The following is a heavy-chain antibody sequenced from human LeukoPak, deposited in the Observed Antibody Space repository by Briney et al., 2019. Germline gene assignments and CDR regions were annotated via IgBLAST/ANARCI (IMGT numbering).Heavy chain of an antibody. CDR3: SSGNYADWFDP. CDR1: GFTFSSYW. D-gene: IGHD1-7*01. V-gene: IGHV3-7*01. CDR2: IKQDGSEK. J-gene: IGHJ5*02. Sequence: PGGSLRLSCAASGFTFSSYWMSWVRQAPGKGLEWVANIKQDGSEKYYVGSVKGRFTISRDNAKNSLYLQMNSLRAEDTAVYYCSSGNYADWFDPWGQGTLVTVSS.